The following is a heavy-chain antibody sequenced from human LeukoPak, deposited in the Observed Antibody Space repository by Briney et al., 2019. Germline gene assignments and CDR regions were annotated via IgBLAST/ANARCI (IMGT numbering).Heavy chain of an antibody. CDR2: IYTSGST. CDR3: ARVRYDSTTFDI. CDR1: RVSMSGFY. Sequence: SETLSLTCTVSRVSMSGFYWSWIRQPAGKGLEWIGRIYTSGSTNYNPSLKSRVTMSVDTSKNQFSLKLSSVTAADTAVYYCARVRYDSTTFDIWGQGTMVTVSS. D-gene: IGHD3-22*01. J-gene: IGHJ3*02. V-gene: IGHV4-4*07.